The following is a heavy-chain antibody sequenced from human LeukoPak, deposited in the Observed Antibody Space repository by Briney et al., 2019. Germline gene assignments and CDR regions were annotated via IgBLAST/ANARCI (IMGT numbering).Heavy chain of an antibody. D-gene: IGHD6-19*01. V-gene: IGHV3-7*01. J-gene: IGHJ3*02. CDR3: ASVGIAVAADAFDI. CDR2: IKQDGSEK. CDR1: GFTFSSYW. Sequence: PGGSLRLSCAASGFTFSSYWMSWVRQAPGKGLERVSNIKQDGSEKYYVDSVKGRFTISRDNAKNSLYLQMNSLRAEDTAVYYCASVGIAVAADAFDIWGQGTMVTVSS.